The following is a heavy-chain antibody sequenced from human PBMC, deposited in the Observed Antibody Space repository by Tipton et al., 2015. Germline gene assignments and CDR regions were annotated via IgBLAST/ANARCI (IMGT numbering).Heavy chain of an antibody. V-gene: IGHV4-59*01. CDR1: GGSISSSY. D-gene: IGHD6-19*01. CDR3: ARAVAGTFDY. J-gene: IGHJ4*02. CDR2: IYYSGNNYYSAST. Sequence: LRLSCTVSGGSISSSYWTWIRQPPGKGLEWIGYIYYSGNNYYSASTNYNPSLQSRVTISVDTSKNQFSLKMTSVTAADTAVYYCARAVAGTFDYWGQGTLVTVSS.